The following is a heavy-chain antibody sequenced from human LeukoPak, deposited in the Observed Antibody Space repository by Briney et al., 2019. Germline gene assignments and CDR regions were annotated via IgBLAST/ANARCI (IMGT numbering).Heavy chain of an antibody. CDR2: IYDSGST. J-gene: IGHJ4*02. V-gene: IGHV4-30-4*01. CDR3: ARGGNSFDY. Sequence: SETLSLTCTVSGGSISSGDYYWSWIRQPPGKGLEWIGYIYDSGSTYYNPSLKRRVSISVDTSKNQFSLKLSSVTAADTAVYYCARGGNSFDYWGQGTLVSVSS. CDR1: GGSISSGDYY. D-gene: IGHD2-15*01.